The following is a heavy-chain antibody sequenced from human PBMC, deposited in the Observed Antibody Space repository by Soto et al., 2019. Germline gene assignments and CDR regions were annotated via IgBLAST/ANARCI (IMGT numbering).Heavy chain of an antibody. D-gene: IGHD1-1*01. Sequence: ASVKVSCKASGYTFTTHSMHWVRQAPGQSLEWMGWINGGTGQTKHSQRFQGRVNITRDTSASTAYMDLSSLRSEDTAVYYCARGKGMEEDYYYYGLDIWGQGTTVTVSS. V-gene: IGHV1-3*01. CDR3: ARGKGMEEDYYYYGLDI. CDR1: GYTFTTHS. J-gene: IGHJ6*02. CDR2: INGGTGQT.